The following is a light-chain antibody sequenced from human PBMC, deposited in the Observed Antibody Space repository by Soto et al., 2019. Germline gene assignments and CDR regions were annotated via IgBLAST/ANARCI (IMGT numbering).Light chain of an antibody. CDR3: QQYQSLPFT. CDR2: RAS. J-gene: IGKJ3*01. CDR1: QSLSDN. V-gene: IGKV3-15*01. Sequence: EIVMTQFPATLSVSPGERATLSCRASQSLSDNLAWYQQRPGQAPRLLIYRASTRATGVPARFSASGSGTEFTLTISSLQSEDVAVYYCQQYQSLPFTFGPGTTVHIK.